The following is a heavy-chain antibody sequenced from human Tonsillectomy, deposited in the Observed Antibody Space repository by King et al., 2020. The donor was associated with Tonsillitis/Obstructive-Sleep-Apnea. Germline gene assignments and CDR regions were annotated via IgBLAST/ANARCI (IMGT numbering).Heavy chain of an antibody. J-gene: IGHJ4*02. Sequence: VESGGGVVQPGRSLRLSCAASGFTFSSYGMHWVRQAPGKGLEWVAVIWYDGSNKYYADSVKGRFTISRDNSKNTLYLQMNSLRAEDTAVYYCARDGTSGSFDYWGQGTLVTVSS. V-gene: IGHV3-33*01. CDR3: ARDGTSGSFDY. CDR2: IWYDGSNK. D-gene: IGHD1-26*01. CDR1: GFTFSSYG.